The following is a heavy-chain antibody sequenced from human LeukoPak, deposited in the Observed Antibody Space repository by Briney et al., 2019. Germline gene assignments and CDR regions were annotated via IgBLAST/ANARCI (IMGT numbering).Heavy chain of an antibody. J-gene: IGHJ4*02. CDR1: GASFNSDDQY. D-gene: IGHD1-7*01. CDR3: AREVRGITGTTLALFDY. CDR2: IHPSGML. Sequence: SETLSLTCTVSGASFNSDDQYWNWIRQSPGKGLEWIGSIHPSGMLYNNPSLESRVTISVDTSKNQFSLKLSSVTAADTAVYYCAREVRGITGTTLALFDYWGQGTLVTVSS. V-gene: IGHV4-30-4*08.